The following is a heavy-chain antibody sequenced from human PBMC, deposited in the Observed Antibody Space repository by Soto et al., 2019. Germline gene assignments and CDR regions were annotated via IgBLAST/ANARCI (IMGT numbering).Heavy chain of an antibody. CDR3: ARAYSGSYLYFDV. D-gene: IGHD1-26*01. CDR2: IGGSSSNI. V-gene: IGHV3-48*01. J-gene: IGHJ4*01. Sequence: GGSLRLSCEASGFTFSTYGMIWVRQAPGKGLEWVSYIGGSSSNIYYAESVKGRFTISRDNAKSTLYLQMNSLRVEDTALYYCARAYSGSYLYFDVWGHGTLVTVSS. CDR1: GFTFSTYG.